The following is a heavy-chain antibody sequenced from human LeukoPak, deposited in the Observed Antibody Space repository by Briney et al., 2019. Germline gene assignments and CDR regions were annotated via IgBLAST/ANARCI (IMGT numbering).Heavy chain of an antibody. D-gene: IGHD1-1*01. Sequence: GGSLRLSCAASGFTFSTYRMSWVRQAPGKGLEWVANIKQDGSEKYYVDSVKGRFTISRDNAKNSLYLQMNSLRVEDTAVYYCARSPPLWNGDAFDIWGQGTMVTVSS. CDR2: IKQDGSEK. CDR3: ARSPPLWNGDAFDI. J-gene: IGHJ3*02. V-gene: IGHV3-7*01. CDR1: GFTFSTYR.